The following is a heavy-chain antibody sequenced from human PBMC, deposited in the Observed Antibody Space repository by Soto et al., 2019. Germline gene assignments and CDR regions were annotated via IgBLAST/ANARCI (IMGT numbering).Heavy chain of an antibody. CDR3: ARFLKPGAGIPMVRGARRGYYFDY. V-gene: IGHV4-30-2*01. CDR1: GGSISSGGYS. J-gene: IGHJ4*02. D-gene: IGHD3-10*01. Sequence: SETLSLTCAVSGGSISSGGYSWSWIRQPPGKGLEWIGYIYHSGSTYYNPSLKSRVTISVDRSKNQFSLKLSSVTAADTAVYYGARFLKPGAGIPMVRGARRGYYFDYWGQGTLVTVSS. CDR2: IYHSGST.